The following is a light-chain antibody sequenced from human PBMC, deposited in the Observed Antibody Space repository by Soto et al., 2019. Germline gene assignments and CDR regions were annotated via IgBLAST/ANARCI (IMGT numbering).Light chain of an antibody. V-gene: IGKV3-15*01. CDR1: HSVADN. CDR2: GAS. CDR3: QQYNNWPIT. Sequence: EVVMTQSPATLSVSPGERATLSCRASHSVADNLAWFQQKPGQRPRLLIDGASTSATGIPARFSGSGSETDFTITISRLRSEDSAVYHCQQYNNWPITFGQGPRLEI. J-gene: IGKJ5*01.